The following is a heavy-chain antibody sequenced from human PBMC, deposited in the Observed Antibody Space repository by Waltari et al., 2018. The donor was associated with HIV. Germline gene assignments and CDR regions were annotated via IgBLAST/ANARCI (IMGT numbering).Heavy chain of an antibody. CDR1: GFTFSSYG. CDR3: AKGWTPRYFDY. Sequence: VESGGGVVQPGRSLRLSCVASGFTFSSYGMHWVRQAPGKGLEWVAVISYDGSNKYYADSVKGRFTISRDNSKNTLYLQMNSLRAEDTAVYYCAKGWTPRYFDYWGQGTLVTVSS. D-gene: IGHD1-1*01. V-gene: IGHV3-30*18. J-gene: IGHJ4*02. CDR2: ISYDGSNK.